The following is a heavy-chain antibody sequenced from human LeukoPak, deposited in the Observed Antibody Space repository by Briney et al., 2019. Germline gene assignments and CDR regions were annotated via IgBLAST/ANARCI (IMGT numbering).Heavy chain of an antibody. D-gene: IGHD2-21*02. V-gene: IGHV3-7*01. Sequence: GGSLRLSCAASGFTFSRYWMSWVRQAPGKGLEWVANIKEDGSDKYYVDSVKGRFTISRDNAKNSLYLQMNSLRAEDTAVYYCARGGPRAYCGGDCYSDYWGQGTLVTVSS. CDR1: GFTFSRYW. CDR2: IKEDGSDK. J-gene: IGHJ4*02. CDR3: ARGGPRAYCGGDCYSDY.